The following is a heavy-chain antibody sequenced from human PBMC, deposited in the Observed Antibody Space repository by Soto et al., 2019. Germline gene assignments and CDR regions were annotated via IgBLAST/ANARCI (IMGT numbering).Heavy chain of an antibody. J-gene: IGHJ4*02. Sequence: QVQLQESGPGLVKPSGTLSLTCAVSGGSISSSTYWSWVRQPPGKGLEWIGEVYHSGSTYYNPSLKSRVTISVDTSKNQFSLKLSSVTAADTAVYYCARDRGYGGTFDYWGQGTLVTVSS. D-gene: IGHD4-17*01. CDR3: ARDRGYGGTFDY. V-gene: IGHV4-4*02. CDR2: VYHSGST. CDR1: GGSISSSTY.